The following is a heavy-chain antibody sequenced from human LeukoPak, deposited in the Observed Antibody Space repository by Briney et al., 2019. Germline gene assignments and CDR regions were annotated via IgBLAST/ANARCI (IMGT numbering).Heavy chain of an antibody. Sequence: PGGSLRLSCAASGFTFSSYTMHWVRQAPGKGLEWVAVISYDGSNKYYADSVKGRFTISRDNSKNTLYLQINSLRADDTAVYYCAPSSSGYYVHFDYWGQGTLVTVSS. CDR1: GFTFSSYT. CDR2: ISYDGSNK. D-gene: IGHD3-22*01. V-gene: IGHV3-30-3*01. J-gene: IGHJ4*02. CDR3: APSSSGYYVHFDY.